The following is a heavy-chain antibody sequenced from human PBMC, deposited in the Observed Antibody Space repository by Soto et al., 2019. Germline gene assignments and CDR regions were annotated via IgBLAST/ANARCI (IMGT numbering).Heavy chain of an antibody. CDR3: AKFWAYSSSPNYYMDV. Sequence: EVQLLESGGGLVQPGGSLRLSCAASGFTFSSYAMSWVRQAPGKGLEWVSAISGSGGSTYYADSVKGRFTISRDNSKNTLYLQMNSLRAEDTAVYYCAKFWAYSSSPNYYMDVWGKGTTVTVSS. CDR2: ISGSGGST. V-gene: IGHV3-23*01. D-gene: IGHD6-6*01. CDR1: GFTFSSYA. J-gene: IGHJ6*03.